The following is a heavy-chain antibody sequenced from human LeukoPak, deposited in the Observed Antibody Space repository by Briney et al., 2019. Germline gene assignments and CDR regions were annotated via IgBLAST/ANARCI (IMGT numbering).Heavy chain of an antibody. CDR3: VSFYETY. V-gene: IGHV3-74*01. Sequence: GGSLRLSCAASGNYWMHWVRQAPGKGQVWVSHISSDGSWTSYADSVKGRFTISKDNAKNTVYLQMNNLRAEDTAVYYCVSFYETYWGRGTLVTVSS. D-gene: IGHD2-2*01. CDR1: GNYW. CDR2: ISSDGSWT. J-gene: IGHJ4*02.